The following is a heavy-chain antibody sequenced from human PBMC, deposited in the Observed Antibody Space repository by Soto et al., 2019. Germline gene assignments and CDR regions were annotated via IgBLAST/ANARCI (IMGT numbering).Heavy chain of an antibody. CDR2: VNPSNANT. CDR1: GYTFTTYY. Sequence: QVQLVQSGAEVRKPGASVKISCKASGYTFTTYYMHWVRQAPGQGLEWMGLVNPSNANTHYVQKFQDRVTMTSDTSTSTVYLELRSLRSDDTAVDYCAGENWNVYYGMDVWGQGTTVTVSS. D-gene: IGHD1-1*01. CDR3: AGENWNVYYGMDV. J-gene: IGHJ6*02. V-gene: IGHV1-46*01.